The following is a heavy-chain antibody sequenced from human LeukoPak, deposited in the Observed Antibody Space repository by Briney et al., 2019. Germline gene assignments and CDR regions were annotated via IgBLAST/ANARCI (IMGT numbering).Heavy chain of an antibody. V-gene: IGHV3-30-3*01. J-gene: IGHJ5*01. CDR2: ISYDGSNK. D-gene: IGHD6-19*01. Sequence: GGSLRLSCAASGFTFSTYTMHWVRQAPGKGLERVAVISYDGSNKYYADSVKGRFTISRDTSKNTLYLQMNSLRAEDTAVYYCARDAAVAGAVNWFDPWGQGTLVTVSS. CDR1: GFTFSTYT. CDR3: ARDAAVAGAVNWFDP.